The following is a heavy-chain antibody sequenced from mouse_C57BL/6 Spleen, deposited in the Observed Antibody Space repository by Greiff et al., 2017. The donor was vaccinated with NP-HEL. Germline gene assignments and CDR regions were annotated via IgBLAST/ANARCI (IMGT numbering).Heavy chain of an antibody. V-gene: IGHV1-15*01. CDR1: GYTFTDYE. CDR2: IDPETGGT. CDR3: TRLPWCAY. Sequence: VKLMESGAELVRPGASVTLSCKASGYTFTDYEMHWVKQTPVHGLEWIGAIDPETGGTAYNQKFKGKAILTADKSSSTAYMELRSLTSEDSAVYYCTRLPWCAYWGKGTLVTVSA. J-gene: IGHJ3*01.